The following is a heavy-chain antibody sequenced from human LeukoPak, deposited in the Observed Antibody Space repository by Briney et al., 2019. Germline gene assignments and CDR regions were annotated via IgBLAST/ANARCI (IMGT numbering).Heavy chain of an antibody. CDR2: IYSGGST. V-gene: IGHV3-53*01. Sequence: GGSLRLSCAASGFTFSSYSMNWVRQAPGKGLEWVSNIYSGGSTYYADSVRGRFTISRDNSKNTLYLQMNSLRAEDTAVYYCARGPDWGQGILVTVSS. CDR3: ARGPD. CDR1: GFTFSSYS. J-gene: IGHJ4*02.